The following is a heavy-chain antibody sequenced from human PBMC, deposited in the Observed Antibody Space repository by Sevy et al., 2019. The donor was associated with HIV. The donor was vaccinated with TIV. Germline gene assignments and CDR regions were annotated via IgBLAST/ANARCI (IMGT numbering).Heavy chain of an antibody. D-gene: IGHD3-9*01. Sequence: GGYLRLSCAASGFTFSSYAMHWVRQAPGKGLEWVAVISYDGSNKYYADSVKGRFTISRDNSKNTLYLQMNSLRAEDTAVYYCARGRRKYYDILTGYSTNWFDPWGQGTLVTVSS. J-gene: IGHJ5*02. CDR2: ISYDGSNK. CDR1: GFTFSSYA. V-gene: IGHV3-30-3*01. CDR3: ARGRRKYYDILTGYSTNWFDP.